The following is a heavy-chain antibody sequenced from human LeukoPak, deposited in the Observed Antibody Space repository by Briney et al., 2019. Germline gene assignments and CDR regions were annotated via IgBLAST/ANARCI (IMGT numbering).Heavy chain of an antibody. V-gene: IGHV3-7*01. CDR1: GFTFSSYW. J-gene: IGHJ4*02. CDR3: ARVQNFLFDWLRPYYFDY. CDR2: IKQDGSEK. Sequence: HPGGSLRLSCAASGFTFSSYWMSWVRQAPGKGLEWGANIKQDGSEKYYVDSVKGRFTISRDNAKNSLYLQMNSLRAEDTAVYYCARVQNFLFDWLRPYYFDYWGQGTLVTVSS. D-gene: IGHD3-9*01.